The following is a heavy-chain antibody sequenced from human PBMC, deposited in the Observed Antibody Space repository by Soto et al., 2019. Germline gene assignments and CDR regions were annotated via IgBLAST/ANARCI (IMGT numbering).Heavy chain of an antibody. Sequence: SETLSLTCTVSGGSISGSSYYWGWIRQPPGKGLEWIGNIYYSGSTYYNPSLKSRVTISVDTSKNQFSLKLSSVTAADAAVYFFASAGGIYYYGSGSYHYYFDYWGRGSLVTV. CDR2: IYYSGST. CDR3: ASAGGIYYYGSGSYHYYFDY. D-gene: IGHD3-10*01. V-gene: IGHV4-39*01. CDR1: GGSISGSSYY. J-gene: IGHJ4*02.